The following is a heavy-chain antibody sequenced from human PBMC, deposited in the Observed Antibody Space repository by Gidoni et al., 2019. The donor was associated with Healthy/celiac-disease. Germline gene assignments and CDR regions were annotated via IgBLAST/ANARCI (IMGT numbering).Heavy chain of an antibody. D-gene: IGHD5-12*01. J-gene: IGHJ6*02. CDR3: AKDYSGYDSGYYYYGMDV. V-gene: IGHV3-30*18. CDR1: GFTFSSYG. CDR2: ISYDGSNK. Sequence: QVQLVESGGGVVQPGRSLRLSCAASGFTFSSYGMHWVRQAPGKGLVGVAVISYDGSNKYYADSVKGRFTISRDNSKNTLYLQMNSLGAEDTAVYYCAKDYSGYDSGYYYYGMDVWGQGTTVTVSS.